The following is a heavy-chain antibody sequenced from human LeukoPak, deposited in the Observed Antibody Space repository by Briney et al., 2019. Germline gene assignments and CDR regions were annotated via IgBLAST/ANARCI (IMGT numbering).Heavy chain of an antibody. V-gene: IGHV6-1*01. CDR1: GDSVSSNSAA. CDR3: AREDIAVAYFDY. J-gene: IGHJ4*02. D-gene: IGHD6-19*01. Sequence: SQTPSLTCAISGDSVSSNSAAWTWIRQSPSRGLEWLGRTYYRSKWYNDYAVSVKSRITINPDTSKNQFSLQLNSVTPEDTAVYYCAREDIAVAYFDYWGQGTLVTVSS. CDR2: TYYRSKWYN.